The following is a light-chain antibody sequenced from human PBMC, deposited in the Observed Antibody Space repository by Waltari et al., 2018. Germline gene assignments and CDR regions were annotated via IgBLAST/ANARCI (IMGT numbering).Light chain of an antibody. CDR3: ASYTNTNTII. V-gene: IGLV2-14*01. Sequence: PSGVSHRFSGSKSGSAASLTISGLQAEDEADYYCASYTNTNTIIFGEGTKVAVL. J-gene: IGLJ2*01.